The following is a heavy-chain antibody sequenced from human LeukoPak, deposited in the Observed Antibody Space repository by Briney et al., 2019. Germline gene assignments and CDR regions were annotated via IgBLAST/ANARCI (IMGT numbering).Heavy chain of an antibody. CDR2: IAYDGSNK. CDR1: GFTFSSYA. D-gene: IGHD3-9*01. V-gene: IGHV3-30*04. Sequence: GRSLRLSCAASGFTFSSYAVHWVRQAPGKGLEWVAVIAYDGSNKYYADSVEGRFTISRDNSKNTLYLQMNSLRAEDTAVYYCARYSIRYFDYWGQGTLVTVSS. J-gene: IGHJ4*02. CDR3: ARYSIRYFDY.